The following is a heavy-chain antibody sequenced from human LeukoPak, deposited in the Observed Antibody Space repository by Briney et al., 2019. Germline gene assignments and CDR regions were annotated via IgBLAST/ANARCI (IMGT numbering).Heavy chain of an antibody. CDR3: ARDITIFGVVTSDAFDI. Sequence: GGSLRLSCAASGFTFSSYSMNWVRQAPGKGLEWVSSISSSSSYIYYADSAKGRFTISRDNAKNSLYLQMNSLRAEDTAVYYCARDITIFGVVTSDAFDIWGQGTMVTVSS. CDR1: GFTFSSYS. J-gene: IGHJ3*02. CDR2: ISSSSSYI. D-gene: IGHD3-3*01. V-gene: IGHV3-21*01.